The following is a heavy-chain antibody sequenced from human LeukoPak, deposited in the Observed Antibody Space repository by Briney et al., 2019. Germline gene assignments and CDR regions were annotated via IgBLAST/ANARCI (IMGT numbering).Heavy chain of an antibody. CDR1: GSTFTNYY. J-gene: IGHJ4*02. CDR3: ARGDSGSYCY. V-gene: IGHV1-46*01. CDR2: IRPSDGST. D-gene: IGHD1-26*01. Sequence: ASVKVSCSASGSTFTNYYIPWVRQAPGQGLEWMGLIRPSDGSTTNAEKFQGRVTMTRDTSTSTVYMELSSLRSEDTAIYYCARGDSGSYCYWGQGTLVTVSS.